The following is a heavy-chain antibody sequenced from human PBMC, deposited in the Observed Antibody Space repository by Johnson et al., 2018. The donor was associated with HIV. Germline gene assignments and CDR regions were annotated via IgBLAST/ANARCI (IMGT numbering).Heavy chain of an antibody. CDR1: GITVSSSY. J-gene: IGHJ3*02. CDR2: ISYDAKHK. CDR3: ARAGSSSSGPRAFDI. D-gene: IGHD6-6*01. Sequence: QVQLVESGGGVVQPGRSLKLSCAASGITVSSSYMSWVRQAPGKGLEWVAVISYDAKHKYYADSVKGRFTISRDNSKNTLYLQMNSLRAEDTAVYYCARAGSSSSGPRAFDIWGQGTMVTVSS. V-gene: IGHV3-30*03.